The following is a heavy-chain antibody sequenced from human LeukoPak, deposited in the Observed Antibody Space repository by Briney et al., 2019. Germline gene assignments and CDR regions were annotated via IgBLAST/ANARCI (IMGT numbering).Heavy chain of an antibody. CDR1: GFTFSSYD. Sequence: GGSLRLSCAASGFTFSSYDMHWVRQATGKGLEWVSAIGTAGDTYYPGSVKGRFTISRENAENSLYLQMNSLRAGDTAVYYCARARENDYDFDYWGQGTLVTVSS. V-gene: IGHV3-13*01. D-gene: IGHD4-17*01. CDR3: ARARENDYDFDY. J-gene: IGHJ4*02. CDR2: IGTAGDT.